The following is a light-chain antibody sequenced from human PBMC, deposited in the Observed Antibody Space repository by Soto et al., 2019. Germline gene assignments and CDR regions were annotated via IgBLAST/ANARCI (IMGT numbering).Light chain of an antibody. CDR1: SSNIGNNY. CDR2: DNN. V-gene: IGLV1-51*01. CDR3: GTWDSSLSAVV. Sequence: QSVLTQPPSVSAAPGQTVTISCSGSSSNIGNNYVSWYQQLPGTAPKLLIYDNNKRPSGIPDRFSGSKSGTSATLGITGLQIGDEADYYCGTWDSSLSAVVFGGGTQLTVL. J-gene: IGLJ2*01.